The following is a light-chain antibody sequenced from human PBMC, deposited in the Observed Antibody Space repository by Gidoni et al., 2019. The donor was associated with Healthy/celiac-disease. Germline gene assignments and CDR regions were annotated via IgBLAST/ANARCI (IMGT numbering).Light chain of an antibody. V-gene: IGLV3-25*03. CDR3: QSADSSGTWV. CDR1: ALPKQY. Sequence: SYDLTQPPSVSVSPGQTARITCSGDALPKQYAYWYQQKPGQAPVLVIYKDSERPSGIPERFSGSSSGKTVTLTISGVQAEDEADYYCQSADSSGTWVFGGGTKLTVL. J-gene: IGLJ3*02. CDR2: KDS.